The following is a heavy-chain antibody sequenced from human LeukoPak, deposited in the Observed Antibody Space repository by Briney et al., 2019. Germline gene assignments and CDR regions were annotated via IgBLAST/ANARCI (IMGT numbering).Heavy chain of an antibody. J-gene: IGHJ5*02. D-gene: IGHD2-21*01. CDR1: GFTFSNYW. CDR2: IKSDGSST. V-gene: IGHV3-74*01. Sequence: SGGSLRLSCAASGFTFSNYWMHWVRQAPGKGLVWVSRIKSDGSSTSYADSVKGRFTISRDNAKNTSYLQMNSLRVEDTAVYYCARDPGGGGAKGHNWFDPWGQGTLVTVSS. CDR3: ARDPGGGGAKGHNWFDP.